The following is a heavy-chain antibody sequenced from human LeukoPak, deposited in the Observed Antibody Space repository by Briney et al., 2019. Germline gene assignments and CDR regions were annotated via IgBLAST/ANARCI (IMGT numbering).Heavy chain of an antibody. D-gene: IGHD2/OR15-2a*01. CDR3: ASYLTSIPSGMDV. Sequence: PGGSLRLSCAASGFTFSSYWMLWLRQEPRKGLVWVSRISTDGSSRSYADSVKGRLTISRDNGKNTLYLQMNSLRAEDTAVYYCASYLTSIPSGMDVWGQGATVTVSS. CDR1: GFTFSSYW. CDR2: ISTDGSSR. V-gene: IGHV3-74*01. J-gene: IGHJ6*02.